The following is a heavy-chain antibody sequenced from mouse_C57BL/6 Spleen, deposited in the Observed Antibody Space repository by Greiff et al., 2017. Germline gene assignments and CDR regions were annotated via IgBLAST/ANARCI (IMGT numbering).Heavy chain of an antibody. J-gene: IGHJ4*01. CDR3: ARGGLYDYGYAMDY. V-gene: IGHV5-17*01. Sequence: DVHLVESGGGLVKPGGSLKLSCAASGFTFSDYGMHWVRQAPEKGLEWVAYISSGSSTIYYADTVKGRFTISRDNAKNTLFLQMTSLRSEDTAMYYCARGGLYDYGYAMDYWGQGTSVTVSS. D-gene: IGHD2-4*01. CDR1: GFTFSDYG. CDR2: ISSGSSTI.